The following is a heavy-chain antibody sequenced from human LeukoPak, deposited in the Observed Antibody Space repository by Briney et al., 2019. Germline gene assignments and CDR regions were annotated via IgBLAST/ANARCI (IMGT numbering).Heavy chain of an antibody. Sequence: SGPTLVKPTLTLTLTCTFSGFSLSTSGVGVGWVRQPPGKALEWLALIYWDDDKRYNSSLKSRLTITKDTSKNQVVLTMTNVDPVDTATYYCVHRRIYSPFDYWGQGALVTVSS. J-gene: IGHJ4*02. D-gene: IGHD4-11*01. V-gene: IGHV2-5*02. CDR3: VHRRIYSPFDY. CDR2: IYWDDDK. CDR1: GFSLSTSGVG.